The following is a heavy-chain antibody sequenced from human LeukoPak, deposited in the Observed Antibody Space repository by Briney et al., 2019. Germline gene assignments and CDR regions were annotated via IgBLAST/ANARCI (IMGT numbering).Heavy chain of an antibody. CDR3: ARHMVTVAYRWGYYFDY. CDR2: FYYSGST. D-gene: IGHD6-19*01. V-gene: IGHV4-39*01. J-gene: IGHJ4*02. Sequence: EASETLSLTCTVSGGSISSGSDHWGWIRQPPGKGLEWIGSFYYSGSTYSNPSLNSRITISVDTSKNQFSLKLSSVTAADTAVYYCARHMVTVAYRWGYYFDYWGQGTLVTVSS. CDR1: GGSISSGSDH.